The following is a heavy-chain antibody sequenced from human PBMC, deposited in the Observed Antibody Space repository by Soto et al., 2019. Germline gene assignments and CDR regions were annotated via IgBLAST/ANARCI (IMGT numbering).Heavy chain of an antibody. J-gene: IGHJ4*02. CDR1: GDSFSKST. CDR3: ARGRGLYNSGRAQLDS. D-gene: IGHD1-1*01. Sequence: QVQLVQSGSEVKKPGSSVRVSCKTSGDSFSKSTVNWVRQAPRQGLEGMGGFIPRFGTTNFAPTRQSRVTSTAYQSMNTVYMELSSMRSEDTALYYCARGRGLYNSGRAQLDSWGPGTMVTVAS. CDR2: FIPRFGTT. V-gene: IGHV1-69*01.